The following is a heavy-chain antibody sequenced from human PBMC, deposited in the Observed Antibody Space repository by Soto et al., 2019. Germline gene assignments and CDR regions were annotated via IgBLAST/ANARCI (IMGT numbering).Heavy chain of an antibody. V-gene: IGHV1-18*01. CDR3: ARTYVDLYFGIY. CDR1: GYTFSSYG. CDR2: ISAHNGNT. J-gene: IGHJ4*02. D-gene: IGHD3-9*01. Sequence: QVQLVQSGAEVKKPGASVKVSCKASGYTFSSYGISWVRQAPGQGLEWMGWISAHNGNTDYAQKVHGRVTMTTDTPTSKVYMELRRLRYEDTAVYYGARTYVDLYFGIYWGQGTLVTVSS.